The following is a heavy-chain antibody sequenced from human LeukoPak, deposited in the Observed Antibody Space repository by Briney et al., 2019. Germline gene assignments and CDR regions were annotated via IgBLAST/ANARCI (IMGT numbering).Heavy chain of an antibody. CDR1: GGSISSSNW. D-gene: IGHD2-15*01. Sequence: SETLSLTCAVSGGSISSSNWWSWVRQPPGKGLEWIGYIYYSGSTNYNPSLKSRVTISVDTSKNQFSLKLSSVTAADTAVYYCAGFFGYCSGGSCYRSYYYGMDVWGQGTTVTVSS. CDR3: AGFFGYCSGGSCYRSYYYGMDV. J-gene: IGHJ6*02. V-gene: IGHV4-4*02. CDR2: IYYSGST.